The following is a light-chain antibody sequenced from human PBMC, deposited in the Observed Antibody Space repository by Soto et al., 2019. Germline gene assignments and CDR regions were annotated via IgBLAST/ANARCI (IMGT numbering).Light chain of an antibody. J-gene: IGLJ1*01. CDR1: SSDVGGYNY. Sequence: QSALTQPPSASGSPGQSVTISCTGTSSDVGGYNYVSWYQQHPGKAPKLMIYEVSKRPSGVPDRFSGSKSGNTASLTVSGLQAEDEADYYCSSYAGFMVFGTGTKLTVL. V-gene: IGLV2-8*01. CDR3: SSYAGFMV. CDR2: EVS.